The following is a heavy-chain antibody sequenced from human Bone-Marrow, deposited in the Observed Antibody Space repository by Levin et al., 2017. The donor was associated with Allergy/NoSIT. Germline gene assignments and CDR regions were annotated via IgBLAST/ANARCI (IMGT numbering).Heavy chain of an antibody. Sequence: PGGSLRLSCAASGFTFSRFWMHWFRQAPGKGLVWVSRINEDGSVISYADFEKGRFTISRDNAKSTLYLQMNSLRAEDTAVYYCARGGLEPVDYWGQGILVTVSS. CDR3: ARGGLEPVDY. CDR2: INEDGSVI. D-gene: IGHD3/OR15-3a*01. CDR1: GFTFSRFW. J-gene: IGHJ4*02. V-gene: IGHV3-74*01.